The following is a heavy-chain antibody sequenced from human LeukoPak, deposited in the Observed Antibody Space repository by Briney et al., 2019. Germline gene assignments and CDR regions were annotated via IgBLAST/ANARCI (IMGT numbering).Heavy chain of an antibody. D-gene: IGHD3-9*01. V-gene: IGHV3-53*01. CDR3: ARAGDKGAKDDIFFDL. Sequence: SGGSLRLSCAASGFTVSSNYMSWVRQAPGKGLEWVSVIYSGGTTYYADSVKGRFTISRDNSKNTLYLRMNSLRAEDTAVYYCARAGDKGAKDDIFFDLWGQGTPVTVSS. J-gene: IGHJ4*02. CDR1: GFTVSSNY. CDR2: IYSGGTT.